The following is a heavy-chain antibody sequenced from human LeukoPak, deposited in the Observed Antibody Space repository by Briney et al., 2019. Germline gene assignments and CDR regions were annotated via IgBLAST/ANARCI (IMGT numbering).Heavy chain of an antibody. D-gene: IGHD3-16*02. J-gene: IGHJ4*02. Sequence: ASVKVSCKASGYTFTGYYMHWVRQAPGQGLEWMGWINPNSGGTNYAQKFQGRVTMTRDTSISTAYMELSRLRSDDTAVYYCARVLSPYDYVWGSYRAFFDYWGQGTLVTVSS. V-gene: IGHV1-2*02. CDR3: ARVLSPYDYVWGSYRAFFDY. CDR1: GYTFTGYY. CDR2: INPNSGGT.